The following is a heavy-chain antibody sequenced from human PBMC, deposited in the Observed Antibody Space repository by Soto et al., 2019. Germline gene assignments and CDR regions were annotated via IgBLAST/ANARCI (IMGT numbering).Heavy chain of an antibody. CDR3: ARDGGDRNGYHDAFDI. J-gene: IGHJ3*02. D-gene: IGHD3-22*01. CDR2: ISSSSITI. CDR1: GFTFSDYY. V-gene: IGHV3-11*04. Sequence: GGSLRLSCAASGFTFSDYYMSWIRQAPGKGLERVSYISSSSITIYYADSVKGRFTISRDNSKNTLYLQMNSLRGEDTAVYYCARDGGDRNGYHDAFDIWGQGTMVTVSS.